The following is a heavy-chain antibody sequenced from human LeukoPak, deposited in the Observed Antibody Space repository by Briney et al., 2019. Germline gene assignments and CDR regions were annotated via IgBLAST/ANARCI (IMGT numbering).Heavy chain of an antibody. Sequence: PGGSLRLSCAASGFTFSDYGMHWVRQAPGKGLEWVAVIWYDGSNKYYADSVEGRFTISRDNSKNTLYLQMNSLRAEDTAVYYCARDRPNSGDFDYWGQGTLVTVSP. J-gene: IGHJ4*02. CDR2: IWYDGSNK. CDR1: GFTFSDYG. V-gene: IGHV3-33*01. CDR3: ARDRPNSGDFDY. D-gene: IGHD5-12*01.